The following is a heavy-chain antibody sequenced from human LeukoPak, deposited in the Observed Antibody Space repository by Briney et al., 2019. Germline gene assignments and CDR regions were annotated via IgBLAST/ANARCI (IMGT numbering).Heavy chain of an antibody. Sequence: GRTLRLSRAASGFTFSRYDMNWVRQAPRKGLEWVTYISTISSTKYYADSVKGRFTISRDNAKNSLYLQMNSLRDEDTAVYYCARGKIGYYYGDYDGYWGQGTLVTVSS. CDR2: ISTISSTK. CDR3: ARGKIGYYYGDYDGY. J-gene: IGHJ4*02. V-gene: IGHV3-48*02. CDR1: GFTFSRYD. D-gene: IGHD4-17*01.